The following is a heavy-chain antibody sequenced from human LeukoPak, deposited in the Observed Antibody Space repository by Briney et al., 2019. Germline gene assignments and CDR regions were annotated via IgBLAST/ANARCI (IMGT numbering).Heavy chain of an antibody. D-gene: IGHD2-2*02. CDR2: ISSSGSTI. CDR3: ASCSSTSCYTDAFDI. V-gene: IGHV3-11*04. J-gene: IGHJ3*02. Sequence: GGSLRLSCAASGFTFSDYYMSWIRQAPGKGLEWISYISSSGSTIYYADSVKGRFTISRDNAKNSLYLQMNSLRAEDTAVYYCASCSSTSCYTDAFDIWGQGTMVTVSS. CDR1: GFTFSDYY.